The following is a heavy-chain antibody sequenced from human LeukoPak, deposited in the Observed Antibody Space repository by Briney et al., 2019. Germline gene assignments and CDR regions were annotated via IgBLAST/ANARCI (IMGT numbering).Heavy chain of an antibody. CDR2: ISAGSTRT. Sequence: GGSLRLSCAASGFSFSNYAMSWVRQAPGKGLEWVSGISAGSTRTYYADSVRGRFTISRDNSKNTLYLQMNSLRAEDTAVYYCANYYYGSGSSERFDYWGQGTLVTVSS. V-gene: IGHV3-23*01. J-gene: IGHJ4*02. CDR1: GFSFSNYA. CDR3: ANYYYGSGSSERFDY. D-gene: IGHD3-10*01.